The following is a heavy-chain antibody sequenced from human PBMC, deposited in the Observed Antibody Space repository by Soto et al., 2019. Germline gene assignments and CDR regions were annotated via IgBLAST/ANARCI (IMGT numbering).Heavy chain of an antibody. CDR2: INHSGST. CDR3: ARAPPRYCSGGSCYSGRHY. CDR1: GGSFSGYY. J-gene: IGHJ4*02. D-gene: IGHD2-15*01. Sequence: QVQLQQWGAGLLKPSETLSLTCAVYGGSFSGYYWSWIRQPPGKGLEWIGEINHSGSTNYNPSLKSRVKISVDTTKNQSSLKLSSVTAANPAVYYCARAPPRYCSGGSCYSGRHYWGQGTLVTVS. V-gene: IGHV4-34*01.